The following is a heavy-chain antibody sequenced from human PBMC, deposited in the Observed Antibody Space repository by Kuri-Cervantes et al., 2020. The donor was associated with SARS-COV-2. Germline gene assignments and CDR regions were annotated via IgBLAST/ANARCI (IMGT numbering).Heavy chain of an antibody. J-gene: IGHJ4*02. Sequence: ASVKVSCKASGYTSTSYGISWVRQAPGQGLEWMGWISAYNGNTNYAQKLQGRVTMTTDTSTGTAYMELRSLRSDDTAVYYCAREDYDFWSGYSDYWGQGTLVTVSS. CDR1: GYTSTSYG. V-gene: IGHV1-18*01. CDR3: AREDYDFWSGYSDY. CDR2: ISAYNGNT. D-gene: IGHD3-3*01.